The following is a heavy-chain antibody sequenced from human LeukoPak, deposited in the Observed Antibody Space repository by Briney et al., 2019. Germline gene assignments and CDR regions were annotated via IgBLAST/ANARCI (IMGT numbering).Heavy chain of an antibody. CDR3: ARDRRYCSGGSCYSNYYYYYGMDV. D-gene: IGHD2-15*01. CDR1: GFTFSDYY. V-gene: IGHV3-11*01. CDR2: ISSSGSTM. Sequence: GGSLRLSCAASGFTFSDYYMSWIRQAPGKGLEWVSYISSSGSTMYYADSVKGRFTISRDNAKNSLYLQMNSLRAEDTAVYYCARDRRYCSGGSCYSNYYYYYGMDVWGQGTTVTVSS. J-gene: IGHJ6*02.